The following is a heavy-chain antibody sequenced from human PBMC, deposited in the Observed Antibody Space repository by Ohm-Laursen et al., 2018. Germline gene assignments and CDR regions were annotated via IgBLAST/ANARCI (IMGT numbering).Heavy chain of an antibody. Sequence: SLRLSCAASGFTFADYAIHWVQQAPGKGLEWVSGISRNSGSIGYADSVKGRFTISRDNAKNSLYLQMNSLRAEDTALYYCAKDSSGGYYGMHVWGQGTTVTVSS. CDR1: GFTFADYA. D-gene: IGHD3-10*01. V-gene: IGHV3-9*01. CDR2: ISRNSGSI. J-gene: IGHJ6*02. CDR3: AKDSSGGYYGMHV.